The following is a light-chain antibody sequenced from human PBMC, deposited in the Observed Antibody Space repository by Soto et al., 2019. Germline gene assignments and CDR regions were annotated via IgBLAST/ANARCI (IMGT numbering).Light chain of an antibody. CDR2: DAS. CDR1: QSFRGL. J-gene: IGKJ5*01. V-gene: IGKV3-11*01. Sequence: DTVLTQSPGTLSLTSGERATLSFRASQSFRGLLAWYQQKPGQAPRLLIYDASNRATGIPARFSGSGSGTDFTLTISSLEPEDFAVYYCQQRSNWPLTFGQGTRLEIK. CDR3: QQRSNWPLT.